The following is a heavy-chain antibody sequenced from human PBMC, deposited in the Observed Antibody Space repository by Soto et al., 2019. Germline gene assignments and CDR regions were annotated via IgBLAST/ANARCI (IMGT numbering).Heavy chain of an antibody. V-gene: IGHV4-39*01. J-gene: IGHJ4*02. CDR2: IYYSGRT. Sequence: SETLSLTCTVSGGSISTENYFWGWVRQPPGKGLEWIGSIYYSGRTYYSPSLKSRLTISVDTSKNQFSLKLSSVTAADTAAYYCARELTSPPHNWGQGTLVTVSS. CDR3: ARELTSPPHN. D-gene: IGHD1-7*01. CDR1: GGSISTENYF.